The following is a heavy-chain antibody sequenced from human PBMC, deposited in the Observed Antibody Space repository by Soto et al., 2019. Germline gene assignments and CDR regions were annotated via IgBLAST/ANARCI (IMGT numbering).Heavy chain of an antibody. J-gene: IGHJ6*02. CDR2: IKKDGSEK. Sequence: EVQLVESGEGLVQPGGSLRLSCAASGFTFISYWLSWVRQPPGKGLEWVANIKKDGSEKYYVDSVKGRFTTSRDNAKNSLYLQMNSLRAEDTAVYYCAREGQRGYSYGKIYYYYGMDVWGQGTTVTVSS. D-gene: IGHD5-18*01. V-gene: IGHV3-7*03. CDR1: GFTFISYW. CDR3: AREGQRGYSYGKIYYYYGMDV.